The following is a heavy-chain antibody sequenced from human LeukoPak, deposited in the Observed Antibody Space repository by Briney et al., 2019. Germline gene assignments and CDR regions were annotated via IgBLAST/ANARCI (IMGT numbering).Heavy chain of an antibody. Sequence: PGGSLRLSCAASGFTFSSYWMHWFRQVPGKGLVRVSRINSDGTTSYADSVKGRFTISRNNAKNTLYLQMNNLRVEDTAVYYCARDGSLPDYWGQGILVTVSS. V-gene: IGHV3-74*01. CDR3: ARDGSLPDY. CDR1: GFTFSSYW. J-gene: IGHJ4*02. CDR2: INSDGTT.